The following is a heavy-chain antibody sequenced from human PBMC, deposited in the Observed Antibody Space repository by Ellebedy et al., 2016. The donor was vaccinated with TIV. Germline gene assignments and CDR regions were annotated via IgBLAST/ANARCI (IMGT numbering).Heavy chain of an antibody. CDR1: GYSFTSYW. Sequence: GGSLRLSXKGSGYSFTSYWIGWVRQMPGKGLEWMGIIYPGDSDTRYSPSFQGQVTISADKSISTAYLQWSSLKASDTAMYYCARQGSYTGPEGNYYYMDVWGKGTTVTVSS. V-gene: IGHV5-51*01. CDR2: IYPGDSDT. J-gene: IGHJ6*03. CDR3: ARQGSYTGPEGNYYYMDV. D-gene: IGHD1-26*01.